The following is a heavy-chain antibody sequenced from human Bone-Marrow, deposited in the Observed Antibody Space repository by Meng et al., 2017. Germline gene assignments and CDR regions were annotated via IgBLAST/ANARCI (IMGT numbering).Heavy chain of an antibody. D-gene: IGHD2-8*01. CDR2: IYSGGST. CDR1: GFTFSNYW. J-gene: IGHJ4*02. CDR3: AKELVSFATGGLDY. Sequence: GESLKISCAASGFTFSNYWLSWVRQAPGKGLEWVSVIYSGGSTYYADSVKGRFTISRDNSKSTVHMQMNSLRVEDTAIYYCAKELVSFATGGLDYWGRGILVTVSS. V-gene: IGHV3-53*01.